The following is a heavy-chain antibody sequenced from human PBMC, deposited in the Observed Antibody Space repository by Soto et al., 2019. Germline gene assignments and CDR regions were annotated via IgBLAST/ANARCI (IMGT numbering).Heavy chain of an antibody. V-gene: IGHV1-24*01. CDR3: ATGLGRALYYDYIWGSYRYDY. CDR1: GYTLTELS. D-gene: IGHD3-16*02. Sequence: ASVKVSCKVSGYTLTELSMHWVRQAPGKGLEWMGGFDPEDGETIYAQKFQGRVTMTEDTSTDTAYMELSSLRSEDTALYYCATGLGRALYYDYIWGSYRYDYWGQGTLVTVS. CDR2: FDPEDGET. J-gene: IGHJ4*02.